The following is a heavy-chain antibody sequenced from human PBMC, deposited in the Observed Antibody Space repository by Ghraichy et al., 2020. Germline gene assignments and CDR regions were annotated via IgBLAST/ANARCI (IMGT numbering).Heavy chain of an antibody. CDR2: INEDESDK. D-gene: IGHD2-8*01. CDR1: GFTFSRYW. V-gene: IGHV3-7*03. Sequence: GGSLRLSCAASGFTFSRYWMNWVRRAPGKGLEWVAKINEDESDKYYLDSVRGRFTISRDNAKNSLYLQMNSLRGDDTAVYYCVVERRDGPFEYWGHGTPVTVSS. J-gene: IGHJ4*01. CDR3: VVERRDGPFEY.